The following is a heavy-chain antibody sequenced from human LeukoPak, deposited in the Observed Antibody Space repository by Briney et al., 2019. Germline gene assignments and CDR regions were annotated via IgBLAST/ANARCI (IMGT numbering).Heavy chain of an antibody. V-gene: IGHV3-48*01. J-gene: IGHJ4*02. CDR1: GFTFSSYS. Sequence: GGSLRLSCAASGFTFSSYSMNWVRQAPGKGLEWVSYISSSSSTIYYADSVKGRFTISRDNAKSSLYLQMNSLRAEDTAVYYCAREGYCSGGSCYAKWGQGTLVTVSS. CDR3: AREGYCSGGSCYAK. CDR2: ISSSSSTI. D-gene: IGHD2-15*01.